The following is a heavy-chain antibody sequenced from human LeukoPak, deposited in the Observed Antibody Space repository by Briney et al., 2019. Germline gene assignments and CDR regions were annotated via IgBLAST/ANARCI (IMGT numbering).Heavy chain of an antibody. CDR2: INPSDNST. V-gene: IGHV1-46*01. J-gene: IGHJ3*02. D-gene: IGHD3-10*01. Sequence: ASVKVSCKASGYTFTNYYLYWVRQAPGQGLDWMGIINPSDNSTSYAQKFQGRVTMTRDTSTSTVYMELSSLRSEDTAVYYCARSGFDIWGQGTMVTVSS. CDR3: ARSGFDI. CDR1: GYTFTNYY.